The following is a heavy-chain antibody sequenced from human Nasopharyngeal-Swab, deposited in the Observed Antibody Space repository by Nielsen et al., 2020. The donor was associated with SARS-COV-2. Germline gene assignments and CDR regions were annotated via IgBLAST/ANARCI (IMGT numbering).Heavy chain of an antibody. Sequence: GESLKISCTPSEFTLRNHWMHWVRLTPGKGLVWVSGIDFDGSNTFYADSVKGRFTISRDNGGNTLSLQMNSLRDEDTGVYYCGSVFEIWGQGVLVTVSS. CDR1: EFTLRNHW. CDR2: IDFDGSNT. CDR3: GSVFEI. J-gene: IGHJ4*02. V-gene: IGHV3-74*01. D-gene: IGHD3-9*01.